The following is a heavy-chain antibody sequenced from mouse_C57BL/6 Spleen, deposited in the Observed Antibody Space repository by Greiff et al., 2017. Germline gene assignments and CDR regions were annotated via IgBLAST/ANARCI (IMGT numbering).Heavy chain of an antibody. D-gene: IGHD2-4*01. CDR1: GYTFPDYE. CDR2: IDPETGGT. J-gene: IGHJ3*01. Sequence: QVQLQQSGAELVRPGASVTLSCKASGYTFPDYEMHWVKQTPVHGLEWIGAIDPETGGTAYNQKFKGKAILTADKSSSTAYMELRSLTSEDSAVYYCTRRGIYYDGPAWFAYWGQGTLVTVSA. CDR3: TRRGIYYDGPAWFAY. V-gene: IGHV1-15*01.